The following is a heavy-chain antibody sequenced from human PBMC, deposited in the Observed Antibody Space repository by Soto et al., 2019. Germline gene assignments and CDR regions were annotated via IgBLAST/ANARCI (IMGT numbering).Heavy chain of an antibody. CDR1: GFPFSSYG. V-gene: IGHV3-30*18. CDR3: AKVGKDYYDSSGYYPFDN. CDR2: ISYDGSNK. Sequence: QVQLVESGGGVVQPGRSLRLSCAASGFPFSSYGMHWVRQAPGKGLEWGAVISYDGSNKYYADSLKGRFTISRDNSKNTLYLHRNCLRAEDTAVYYCAKVGKDYYDSSGYYPFDNWVEGTLVIVTS. J-gene: IGHJ4*02. D-gene: IGHD3-22*01.